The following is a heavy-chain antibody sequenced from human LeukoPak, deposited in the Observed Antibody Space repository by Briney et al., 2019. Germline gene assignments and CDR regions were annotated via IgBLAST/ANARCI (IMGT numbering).Heavy chain of an antibody. Sequence: GGSLRLSCAASGFTFSSYWMHWVRQAPGKGLVWVSRIKTDGSSTDYANSVKGRFTISSDNAKNTLYLQMNSLRAEDTAVYYCAKETFDPWGQGTLVTVSS. J-gene: IGHJ5*02. V-gene: IGHV3-74*01. CDR3: AKETFDP. CDR2: IKTDGSST. CDR1: GFTFSSYW.